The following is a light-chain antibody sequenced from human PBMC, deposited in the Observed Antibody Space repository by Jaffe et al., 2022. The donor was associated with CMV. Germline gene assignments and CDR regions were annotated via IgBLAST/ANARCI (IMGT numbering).Light chain of an antibody. CDR2: MVS. V-gene: IGKV2-28*01. CDR3: MQVREQPYT. CDR1: QSLLHSNGYNY. Sequence: DIVMTQSPLSLPVTPGEPASISCRSSQSLLHSNGYNYLNWYLQKAGKSPQLLIYMVSNRAPGAPDRFSGSGSGTDFTLKISRVEAEDVGLYYCMQVREQPYTFGQGTKLEIK. J-gene: IGKJ2*01.